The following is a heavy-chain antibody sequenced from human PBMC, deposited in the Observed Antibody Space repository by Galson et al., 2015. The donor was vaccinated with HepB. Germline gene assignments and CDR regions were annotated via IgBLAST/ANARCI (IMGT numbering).Heavy chain of an antibody. CDR3: AGDIGSGTYYRGYLYYHFGIDV. D-gene: IGHD3-10*01. CDR1: GFNFGNYA. V-gene: IGHV3-49*03. Sequence: SLRLSCATSGFNFGNYAMSWFRQAPGKGLEWVGFIRVKAYGETTEYATPVKGRFTISRDDSKGIAYLQMNSLKTEDTAVYFCAGDIGSGTYYRGYLYYHFGIDVWVQGTTVTVSS. CDR2: IRVKAYGETT. J-gene: IGHJ6*02.